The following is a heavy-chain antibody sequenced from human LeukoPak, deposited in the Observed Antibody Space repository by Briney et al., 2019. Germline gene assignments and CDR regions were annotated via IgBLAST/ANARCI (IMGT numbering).Heavy chain of an antibody. Sequence: SETLSLTCTVSGGSISSSSYYWGWIRQPPGKGLEWIGSIYYSGSTYYNPSLKSRVTISVDTSKNQFSLKLSSVTAADTAVYYCARTWGRGAAAGTSDYWGQGTLVTVSS. CDR2: IYYSGST. CDR1: GGSISSSSYY. V-gene: IGHV4-39*01. CDR3: ARTWGRGAAAGTSDY. J-gene: IGHJ4*02. D-gene: IGHD6-13*01.